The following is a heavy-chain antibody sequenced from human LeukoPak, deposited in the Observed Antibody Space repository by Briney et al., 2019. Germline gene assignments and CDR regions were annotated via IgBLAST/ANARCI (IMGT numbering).Heavy chain of an antibody. CDR3: ARAGTMVRGGSFDL. CDR1: GYTFTRFD. J-gene: IGHJ2*01. V-gene: IGHV1-8*01. Sequence: APVKVSCKASGYTFTRFDIHWVRQATGQGREGEGWMNPNSGNTGYAQKFQGRVTMTRNTSISTAYMELSSLRSEDTAVYYCARAGTMVRGGSFDLWGRGTLVTVSS. CDR2: MNPNSGNT. D-gene: IGHD3-10*01.